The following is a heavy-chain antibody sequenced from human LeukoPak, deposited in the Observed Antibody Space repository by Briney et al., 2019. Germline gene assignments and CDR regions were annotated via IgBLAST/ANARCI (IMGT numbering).Heavy chain of an antibody. V-gene: IGHV3-23*01. D-gene: IGHD4-17*01. J-gene: IGHJ4*02. CDR3: ARGNGGYQKYYFDY. CDR1: GFTFSSYV. CDR2: IGGSGGAT. Sequence: PGGSLRLSCAASGFTFSSYVMTWVRLAPGKGLEWVSAIGGSGGATYYADSVKGRFTISRDNSKNTLYLQMNSLRAEDTAVYYCARGNGGYQKYYFDYWGQGTLVTVSS.